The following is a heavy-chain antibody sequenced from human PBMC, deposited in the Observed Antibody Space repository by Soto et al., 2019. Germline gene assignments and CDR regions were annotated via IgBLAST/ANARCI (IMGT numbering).Heavy chain of an antibody. Sequence: EVQLLESGGGLVQPGGSLTLSCAASGFTFSSYAMNWVRQAPGKGLEWVSVISDSGGRTYYADSVKGRFTISRDNSKNTLYLQMNSLRAEDTAVYYCARSSGSGYYYVMDVWGQGTTVTVSS. J-gene: IGHJ6*02. CDR1: GFTFSSYA. D-gene: IGHD2-15*01. CDR2: ISDSGGRT. CDR3: ARSSGSGYYYVMDV. V-gene: IGHV3-23*01.